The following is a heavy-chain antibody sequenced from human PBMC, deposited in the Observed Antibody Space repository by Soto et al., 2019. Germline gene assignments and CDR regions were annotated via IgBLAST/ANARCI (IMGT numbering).Heavy chain of an antibody. J-gene: IGHJ4*02. CDR1: GFTFSSNT. CDR3: AKASSGY. Sequence: EVQLLESGGGLVQPGGSLRLSCAASGFTFSSNTMSWVRQAPVKGLEWVSSISGGGGSTYYADSVKGRFTISRDNSKNAVDLQRRGLRAEDAARYYCAKASSGYWGQGALVTV. V-gene: IGHV3-23*01. D-gene: IGHD3-10*01. CDR2: ISGGGGST.